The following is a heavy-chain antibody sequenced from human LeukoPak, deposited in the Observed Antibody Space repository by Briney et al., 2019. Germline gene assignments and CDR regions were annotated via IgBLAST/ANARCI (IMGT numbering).Heavy chain of an antibody. CDR3: ARDYRTNGDYHAFDI. CDR1: GFTFSNYD. D-gene: IGHD4-17*01. CDR2: INWNGGST. J-gene: IGHJ3*02. V-gene: IGHV3-20*04. Sequence: GSLRLSCAASGFTFSNYDMTWVRQAPEKGLEWVSGINWNGGSTGYADSVKGRFTISRDNAKNSLYLQMNSLRTEDTAVYFCARDYRTNGDYHAFDIWGEGTMVTVSS.